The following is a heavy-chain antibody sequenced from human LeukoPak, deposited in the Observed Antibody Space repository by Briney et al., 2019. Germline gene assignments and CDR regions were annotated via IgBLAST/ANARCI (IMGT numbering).Heavy chain of an antibody. CDR3: ARDYGGSTTYFDY. CDR2: IYYSGST. V-gene: IGHV4-59*01. Sequence: GSLRLSCAASGFTFSSYAMSWVRQAPGKGLEWIGYIYYSGSTNYNPSLKSRVTILVDTSKNQFSLKLTSVTAADTAMYFCARDYGGSTTYFDYWGQGTLVTVSS. CDR1: GFTFSSYA. J-gene: IGHJ4*02. D-gene: IGHD5/OR15-5a*01.